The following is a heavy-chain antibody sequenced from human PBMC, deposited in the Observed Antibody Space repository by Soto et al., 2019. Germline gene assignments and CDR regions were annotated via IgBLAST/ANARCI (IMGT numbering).Heavy chain of an antibody. CDR1: GYSFSNFY. Sequence: ASVKVSCKPSGYSFSNFYVHWVRQAPGQGLEWMGIIDPSSGTTSYTQKFQERVTMTRDTSMSTVYMELSRLRSEDTAVYYCAFSLHPREPLDAFDIWGQGTMVTVSS. D-gene: IGHD1-26*01. CDR3: AFSLHPREPLDAFDI. V-gene: IGHV1-46*01. J-gene: IGHJ3*02. CDR2: IDPSSGTT.